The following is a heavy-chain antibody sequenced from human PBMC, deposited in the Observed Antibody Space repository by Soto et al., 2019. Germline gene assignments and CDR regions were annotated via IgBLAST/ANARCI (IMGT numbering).Heavy chain of an antibody. Sequence: PSETLSLTCTVSGGSISSGGYYWCCIRHHPGKGLEWIGYIYYSGSTYYNPSLKSRVTISVDTSKNQFSLKLSSVTAADTAVYYCAASGVGSAFDIWGQGTMVTVSS. CDR3: AASGVGSAFDI. CDR1: GGSISSGGYY. CDR2: IYYSGST. D-gene: IGHD1-26*01. J-gene: IGHJ3*02. V-gene: IGHV4-31*03.